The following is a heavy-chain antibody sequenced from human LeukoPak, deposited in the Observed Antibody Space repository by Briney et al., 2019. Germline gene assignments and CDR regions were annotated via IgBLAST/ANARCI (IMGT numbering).Heavy chain of an antibody. CDR1: GFTFSSYG. J-gene: IGHJ4*02. CDR2: IWYDESKK. V-gene: IGHV3-33*08. Sequence: GGSLRLSCAASGFTFSSYGMHWVRQAPVKGLEWVSVIWYDESKKYYGESVKGRFTISRDTSKNTLYLQMNSLRVEDTAVYFCARDGGAGLDYWGQGTLVTVSS. CDR3: ARDGGAGLDY. D-gene: IGHD2-15*01.